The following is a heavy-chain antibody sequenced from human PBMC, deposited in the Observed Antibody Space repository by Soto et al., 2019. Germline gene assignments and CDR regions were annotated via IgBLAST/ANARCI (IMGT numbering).Heavy chain of an antibody. J-gene: IGHJ4*02. V-gene: IGHV1-69*01. CDR2: VIPVFNTS. CDR1: GGAFGRYS. D-gene: IGHD4-17*01. CDR3: ARGDEMTAVTIFEY. Sequence: QVQLEQSGLEVKRPGTSVKVSCKASGGAFGRYSVSWVRQAPGQGLEWIGGVIPVFNTSNYSLKFQGRVDIVAELYTSSVVMELRSLRSEDTALYYCARGDEMTAVTIFEYWGQGTLVTVSS.